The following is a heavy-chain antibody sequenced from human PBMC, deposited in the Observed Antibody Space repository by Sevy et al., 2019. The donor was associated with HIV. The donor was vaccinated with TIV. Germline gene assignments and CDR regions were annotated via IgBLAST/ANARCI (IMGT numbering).Heavy chain of an antibody. CDR1: GFTFINYA. Sequence: GGSLRLSCAASGFTFINYAMSWVRQAPGKGLEGKGLEWVSTVSGGGGGTYYADSVRGRFTISRDSSKNKLYLQVNSLRVEDTAVYYCAKHYFPDIAAGWYFDLWGRGTLVTVSS. CDR3: AKHYFPDIAAGWYFDL. D-gene: IGHD6-6*01. V-gene: IGHV3-23*01. CDR2: VSGGGGGT. J-gene: IGHJ2*01.